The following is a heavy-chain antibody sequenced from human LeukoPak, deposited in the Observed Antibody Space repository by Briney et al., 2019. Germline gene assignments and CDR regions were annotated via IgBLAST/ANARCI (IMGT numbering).Heavy chain of an antibody. D-gene: IGHD6-13*01. V-gene: IGHV1-8*02. Sequence: ASVKVSCKASGYTFTSYNINWVRQATGQGLEWMGWMNPNSGNTGYAQKFQGRVTMTRNTSISTAYMELSSLRSEDTAVYYCARDLRKQQRSGGYWGQGTLVTVSS. J-gene: IGHJ4*02. CDR2: MNPNSGNT. CDR1: GYTFTSYN. CDR3: ARDLRKQQRSGGY.